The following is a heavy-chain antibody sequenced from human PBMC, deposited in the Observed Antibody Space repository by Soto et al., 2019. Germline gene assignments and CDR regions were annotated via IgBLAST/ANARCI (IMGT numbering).Heavy chain of an antibody. CDR3: ARSIWFGELLPTAFDY. CDR1: GGTFSSYA. CDR2: IIPIFGTA. Sequence: QVQLVQSGAEVKKPGSSVKVSCKASGGTFSSYAISWVRQAPGQGLGWMGGIIPIFGTANYAQKFQGRVTITADESTSTAYMELSSLRSEDTAVYYCARSIWFGELLPTAFDYWGQGTLVTVSS. V-gene: IGHV1-69*01. J-gene: IGHJ4*02. D-gene: IGHD3-10*01.